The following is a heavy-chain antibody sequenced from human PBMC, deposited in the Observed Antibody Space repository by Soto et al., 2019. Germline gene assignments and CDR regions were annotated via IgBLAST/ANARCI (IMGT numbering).Heavy chain of an antibody. CDR3: AKARFIQLLPIWPDP. Sequence: QVHLVESGGGVLQPGTSLRLSCAASGFSFSKYGMHWVRQAPGKGLEGVAFVSGDGSNKDYADSVKGRFTISRDNSKSMMYLQVDSLRVDDTAVYYCAKARFIQLLPIWPDPWGQGTLVTDSS. D-gene: IGHD2-2*01. CDR2: VSGDGSNK. V-gene: IGHV3-30*18. J-gene: IGHJ5*02. CDR1: GFSFSKYG.